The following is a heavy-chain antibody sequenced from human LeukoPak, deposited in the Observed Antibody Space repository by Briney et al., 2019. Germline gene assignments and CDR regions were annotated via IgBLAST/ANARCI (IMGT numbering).Heavy chain of an antibody. CDR1: GYTFTSYA. J-gene: IGHJ3*02. D-gene: IGHD3-22*01. CDR2: INTNTGNP. V-gene: IGHV7-4-1*02. Sequence: ASVKVSCKASGYTFTSYAMNWVRQAPGQGLEWMGWINTNTGNPTYAQGFTGRFVFSLDTSVGTAYLQISSLKAEDTAVYYCARDYDSSGYNRLAFDIWGQGTMVTASS. CDR3: ARDYDSSGYNRLAFDI.